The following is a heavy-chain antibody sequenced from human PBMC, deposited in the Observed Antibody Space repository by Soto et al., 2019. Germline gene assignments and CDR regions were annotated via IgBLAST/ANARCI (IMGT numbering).Heavy chain of an antibody. Sequence: QVQLVQSGAEEKKPGASVKVSCKASGYTFTSYAMHWVRQAPGQRLEWMGWINAGNGNTKYSQKFQGRATITRDTAASTAYRELSSLRSEDTAVYYCASSGSYWGIDYWCQGTLVTVSS. CDR1: GYTFTSYA. V-gene: IGHV1-3*05. CDR3: ASSGSYWGIDY. J-gene: IGHJ4*02. CDR2: INAGNGNT. D-gene: IGHD1-26*01.